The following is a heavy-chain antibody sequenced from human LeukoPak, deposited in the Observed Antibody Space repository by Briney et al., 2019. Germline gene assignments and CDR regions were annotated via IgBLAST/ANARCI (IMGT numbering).Heavy chain of an antibody. CDR2: IYYSGST. V-gene: IGHV4-39*07. Sequence: SETLSLTCTVSGGSISSSSYYCGWIRQPPGKGLEWIGSIYYSGSTYYNPSLKSRVTISVDTSKNQFSLKLSSVTAADTAVYYCARALGASSDFDYWGQGTLVTVSS. CDR3: ARALGASSDFDY. CDR1: GGSISSSSYY. D-gene: IGHD1-26*01. J-gene: IGHJ4*02.